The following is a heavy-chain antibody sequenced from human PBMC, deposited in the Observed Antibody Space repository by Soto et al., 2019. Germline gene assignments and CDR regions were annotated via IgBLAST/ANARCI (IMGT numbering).Heavy chain of an antibody. CDR3: ARGIAGAASGRAFDI. Sequence: SETLSLTCTVSGGYISNDYWSWIRQPPGKELEWIGYIYNSGSANYNPSLKSRVTISVDTSKNQFSLRLSSVTSADTAVYYCARGIAGAASGRAFDIWGQGTRVTVSS. V-gene: IGHV4-59*01. J-gene: IGHJ3*02. D-gene: IGHD1-26*01. CDR2: IYNSGSA. CDR1: GGYISNDY.